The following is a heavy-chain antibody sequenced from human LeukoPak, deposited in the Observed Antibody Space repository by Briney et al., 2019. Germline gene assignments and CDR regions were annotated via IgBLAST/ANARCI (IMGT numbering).Heavy chain of an antibody. V-gene: IGHV4-39*07. CDR1: GGSISSSSYY. CDR3: AREIAAAGTRWFDP. CDR2: IYYSGST. J-gene: IGHJ5*02. D-gene: IGHD6-13*01. Sequence: ASETLSLTCTVSGGSISSSSYYWGWIRQPPRKGLEWIGSIYYSGSTYYKSSLKSRVTVSVGTSKNQFSLKLSSVTAADTAVYYCAREIAAAGTRWFDPWGQGTLVTVSS.